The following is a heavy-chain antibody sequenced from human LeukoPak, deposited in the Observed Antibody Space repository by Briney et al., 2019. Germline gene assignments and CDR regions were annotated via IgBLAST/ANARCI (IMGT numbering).Heavy chain of an antibody. Sequence: ASVTVSFTASGYTFTSHGISGVRQAPGQGLEGMGWISTYNGNTHSAQKLQGRITMTTDTSTSTAYMELRSLTSDDTAMYYCARGGYSSAWSPLDYWGQGTLVTVSS. V-gene: IGHV1-18*01. D-gene: IGHD6-19*01. J-gene: IGHJ4*02. CDR2: ISTYNGNT. CDR3: ARGGYSSAWSPLDY. CDR1: GYTFTSHG.